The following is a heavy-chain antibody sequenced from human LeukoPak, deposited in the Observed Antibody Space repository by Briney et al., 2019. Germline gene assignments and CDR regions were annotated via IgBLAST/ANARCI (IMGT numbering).Heavy chain of an antibody. D-gene: IGHD1-1*01. J-gene: IGHJ4*02. V-gene: IGHV4-39*01. CDR2: IFYSGSI. CDR1: GGSISSSTYF. CDR3: ARLTSAWHNWGDY. Sequence: SETLSLTCTVSGGSISSSTYFWGWIRQPPGKGLEWIGNIFYSGSIYYNPSLKSRVTISVDTSKNQFSLKLNSVTAADTAVYYCARLTSAWHNWGDYWGQGTLVTVSS.